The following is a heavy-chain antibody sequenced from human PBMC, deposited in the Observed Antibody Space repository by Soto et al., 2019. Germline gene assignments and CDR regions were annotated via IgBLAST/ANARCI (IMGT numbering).Heavy chain of an antibody. CDR1: GFTFSNYN. D-gene: IGHD5-12*01. V-gene: IGHV3-21*01. J-gene: IGHJ4*02. CDR2: ISRSSGYI. CDR3: ARCGTGVQDGYNYIPNY. Sequence: EVQLVESGGGLVKPGESLRLSCAASGFTFSNYNMIWVRQATGKGLEWVSSISRSSGYIYYADSMKGRFTISRYNAKNSLFLQMNSLRDEDTAVYFCARCGTGVQDGYNYIPNYWGQGTLVTVSS.